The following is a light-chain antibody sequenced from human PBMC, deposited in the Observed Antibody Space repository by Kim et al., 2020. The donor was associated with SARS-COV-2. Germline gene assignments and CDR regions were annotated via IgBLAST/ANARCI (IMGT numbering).Light chain of an antibody. V-gene: IGLV2-23*02. CDR2: EVS. CDR3: CSYAGSSTSL. J-gene: IGLJ2*01. CDR1: ISDVGSYNL. Sequence: GQSIIISCTGTISDVGSYNLVSWYQQHPGKAPKLMIYEVSKRPSGVSNRFSGSKSGNTASLTISGLQAEDEADYYCCSYAGSSTSLFGGGTQLTVL.